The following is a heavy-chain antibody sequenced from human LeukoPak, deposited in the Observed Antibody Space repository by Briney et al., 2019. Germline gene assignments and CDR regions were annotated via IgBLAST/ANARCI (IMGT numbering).Heavy chain of an antibody. CDR1: GGSISSGGYY. D-gene: IGHD2-21*01. CDR3: ARDPEAYCGGDCSDAFDI. V-gene: IGHV4-30-2*01. CDR2: IYHSGST. J-gene: IGHJ3*02. Sequence: SQTLSLTCTVSGGSISSGGYYWSWIRQPPGKGLEWIGYIYHSGSTYYNPSLKSRVTISVDRSKNQFSLKLSSVTAADTAVYYCARDPEAYCGGDCSDAFDIWGQGTMVTVSS.